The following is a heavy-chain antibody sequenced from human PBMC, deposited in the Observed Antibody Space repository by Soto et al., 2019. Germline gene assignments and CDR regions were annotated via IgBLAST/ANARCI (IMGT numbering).Heavy chain of an antibody. J-gene: IGHJ4*02. D-gene: IGHD1-20*01. V-gene: IGHV3-30-3*01. CDR1: GFTFSTYA. CDR3: STTVITAPLFEY. Sequence: GGSLRLSCAASGFTFSTYAMHWVRQAPGKGLEWVAVISYDGSNEYYVDSVKGRFTISRDNSKNTLYLQMNSLREEDSAVYYCSTTVITAPLFEYWGQGTVVTVSS. CDR2: ISYDGSNE.